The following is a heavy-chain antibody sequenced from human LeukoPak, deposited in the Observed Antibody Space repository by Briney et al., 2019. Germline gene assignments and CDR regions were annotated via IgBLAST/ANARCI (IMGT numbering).Heavy chain of an antibody. Sequence: SVKVSCKASGGTFSSYAISWVRQAPGQGLEWMGGIIPIFGTANYAQKFQGRVTITADESTSTAYMELSSLRSEDTAVYYCASSSATMIVVVMNHDAFDIWGQGTMVTVSS. CDR3: ASSSATMIVVVMNHDAFDI. J-gene: IGHJ3*02. CDR1: GGTFSSYA. CDR2: IIPIFGTA. V-gene: IGHV1-69*13. D-gene: IGHD3-22*01.